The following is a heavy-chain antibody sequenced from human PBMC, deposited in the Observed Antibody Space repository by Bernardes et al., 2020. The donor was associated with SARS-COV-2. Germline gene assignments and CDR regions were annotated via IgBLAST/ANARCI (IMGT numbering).Heavy chain of an antibody. J-gene: IGHJ4*01. CDR3: ARSGSRSYYYDSSPPWYFFY. D-gene: IGHD3-22*01. CDR1: GCSISSYY. Sequence: SETLSLTCTASGCSISSYYWSWIRQPPGKGLEWIGYRYYRGSTNSNPYLKSLVTISVVTSKNQFYLKLRPVTASDTAVYYCARSGSRSYYYDSSPPWYFFYSRQGTLVNVSS. V-gene: IGHV4-59*01. CDR2: RYYRGST.